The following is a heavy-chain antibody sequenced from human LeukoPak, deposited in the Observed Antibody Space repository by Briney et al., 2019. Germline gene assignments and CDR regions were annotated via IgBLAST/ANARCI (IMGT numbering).Heavy chain of an antibody. V-gene: IGHV4-31*03. CDR2: IYYSGST. CDR1: GGSISSGGYY. D-gene: IGHD1-14*01. CDR3: ARVLGKTQIDY. Sequence: SETLSLTCTVSGGSISSGGYYWSWIRQHPGKGLEWIGYIYYSGSTYYNPSLKSRVTISVDTPKNQFSLKLSSVTAADTAVYYCARVLGKTQIDYWGQGTLVTVSS. J-gene: IGHJ4*02.